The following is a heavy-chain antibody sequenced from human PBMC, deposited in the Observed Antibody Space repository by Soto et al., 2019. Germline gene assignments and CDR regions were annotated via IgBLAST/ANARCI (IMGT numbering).Heavy chain of an antibody. J-gene: IGHJ6*02. Sequence: GGSLRLSCAASGFTFSSYGRHWVRQAPGKGLEWVAVISYDGSNKYYADSVKGRFTISRDNSKNTLYLQMNSLRAEDTAVYYCAKVILAEGSGSYYIPYYYYGMDVWGQGTTVTVSS. CDR2: ISYDGSNK. D-gene: IGHD3-10*01. CDR1: GFTFSSYG. CDR3: AKVILAEGSGSYYIPYYYYGMDV. V-gene: IGHV3-30*18.